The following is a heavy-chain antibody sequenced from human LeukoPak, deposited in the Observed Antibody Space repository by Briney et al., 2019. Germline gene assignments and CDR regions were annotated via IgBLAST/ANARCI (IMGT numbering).Heavy chain of an antibody. V-gene: IGHV3-7*03. J-gene: IGHJ4*02. CDR3: ARSLPYGTTWYGRSDF. Sequence: GGSLRLSCAASGFTFSNYWMTWVRLAPGKGLEWVANIRQDGDTKYYVDSVKGRFTISRDNAMNSLYLQMNSLRAEDTAIYYCARSLPYGTTWYGRSDFWGQGTLVTVSS. CDR1: GFTFSNYW. CDR2: IRQDGDTK. D-gene: IGHD6-13*01.